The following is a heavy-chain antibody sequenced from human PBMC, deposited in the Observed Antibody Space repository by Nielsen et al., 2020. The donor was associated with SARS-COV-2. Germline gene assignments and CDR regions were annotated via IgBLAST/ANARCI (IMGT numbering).Heavy chain of an antibody. Sequence: GGSLRLSCAASGFTFSSYAMHWVRQAPGKGLEWVAVISYDGSNKYYADSVKGRFTISRDNSKNTLYLQMNSLRAEDTALYYCAGGAATSFSYYGMDVWGQGTTVTVSS. J-gene: IGHJ6*02. D-gene: IGHD2-15*01. CDR3: AGGAATSFSYYGMDV. CDR2: ISYDGSNK. V-gene: IGHV3-30*04. CDR1: GFTFSSYA.